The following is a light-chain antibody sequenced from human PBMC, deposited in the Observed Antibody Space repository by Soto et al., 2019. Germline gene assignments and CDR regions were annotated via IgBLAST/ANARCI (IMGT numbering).Light chain of an antibody. Sequence: QSVLTQPLSASGTPGQRVTISCSGSSSNIGSNYVYWYQQLPGTAPKLLIYTNDQRPSGVPDRFSGSKSGTSASLAISGLRSEDEADYYCAAWDDSLRGWVFGGGTKVTVL. CDR2: TND. CDR1: SSNIGSNY. V-gene: IGLV1-47*02. CDR3: AAWDDSLRGWV. J-gene: IGLJ3*02.